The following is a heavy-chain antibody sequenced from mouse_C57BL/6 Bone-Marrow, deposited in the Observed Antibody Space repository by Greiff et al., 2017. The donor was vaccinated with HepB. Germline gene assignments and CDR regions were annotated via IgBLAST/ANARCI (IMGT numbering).Heavy chain of an antibody. J-gene: IGHJ3*01. CDR3: AREKERGFAY. CDR1: GYTFTSYG. Sequence: QVQLQQSGAELARPGASVKLSCKASGYTFTSYGISWVKQRTGQGLEWIGEIYPRSGNTYYNEKFKGKATLTADKSSSTAYMELRSLTSEDSSVYFCAREKERGFAYWGQGTLVTVSA. V-gene: IGHV1-81*01. CDR2: IYPRSGNT.